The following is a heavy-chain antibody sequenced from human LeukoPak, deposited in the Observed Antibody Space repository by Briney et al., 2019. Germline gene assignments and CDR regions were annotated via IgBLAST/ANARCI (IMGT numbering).Heavy chain of an antibody. CDR1: GFTFSSYA. V-gene: IGHV3-23*01. CDR2: ISGSGGST. CDR3: AKDRPSSGWILRNEDNWFDP. Sequence: PGGSLRLSCAASGFTFSSYAMSWVRQAPGKGLEWVSAISGSGGSTYYADSVKGRFTISRDNSKNTLYLQMNSLRAEDTAVYYCAKDRPSSGWILRNEDNWFDPWGQGTLVTVSS. J-gene: IGHJ5*02. D-gene: IGHD6-19*01.